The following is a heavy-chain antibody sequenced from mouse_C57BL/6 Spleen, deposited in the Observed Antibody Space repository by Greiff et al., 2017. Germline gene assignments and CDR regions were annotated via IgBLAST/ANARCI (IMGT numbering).Heavy chain of an antibody. Sequence: QVQLQQSGAELVKPGASVKISCKASGYAFSSYWMNWVKQRPGKGLEWIGQIYPGDGDTNYNGKFKGKATLTADKSSSTAYMQLSSLTSEDSAVYFCARSGDYDGGDYFDYWGQGTTLTVSS. CDR1: GYAFSSYW. D-gene: IGHD2-4*01. CDR2: IYPGDGDT. CDR3: ARSGDYDGGDYFDY. J-gene: IGHJ2*01. V-gene: IGHV1-80*01.